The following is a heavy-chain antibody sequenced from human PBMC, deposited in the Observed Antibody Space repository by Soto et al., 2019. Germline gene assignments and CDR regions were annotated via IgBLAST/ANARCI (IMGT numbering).Heavy chain of an antibody. CDR1: GYTFTGYY. V-gene: IGHV1-2*04. D-gene: IGHD4-17*01. J-gene: IGHJ5*02. CDR2: INPNSGGT. Sequence: ASVKVSCKASGYTFTGYYMHWVRQAPGQGLEWMGWINPNSGGTNYAQKFQGWVTMTRDTSISTAYMELSRLRSDDTAVYYCATAHLTVTTALWFDPWGQGTLVTVSS. CDR3: ATAHLTVTTALWFDP.